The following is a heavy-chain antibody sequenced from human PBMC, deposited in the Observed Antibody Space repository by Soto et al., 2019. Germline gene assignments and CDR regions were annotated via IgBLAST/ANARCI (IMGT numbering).Heavy chain of an antibody. CDR1: GYSFTSYW. CDR2: IYPGDSDT. CDR3: ARQDGDYFQYYYGMDV. Sequence: GESLKIFCKGSGYSFTSYWIGWVRQMPGKGLEWMGIIYPGDSDTRYSPSFQVQVTTSADKSISTAYLQWSSLKASDTAMYYCARQDGDYFQYYYGMDVWGQGTTVTVSS. D-gene: IGHD4-17*01. V-gene: IGHV5-51*01. J-gene: IGHJ6*02.